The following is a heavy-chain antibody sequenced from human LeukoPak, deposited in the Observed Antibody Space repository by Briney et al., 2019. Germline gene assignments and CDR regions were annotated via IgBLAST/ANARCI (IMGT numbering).Heavy chain of an antibody. D-gene: IGHD2-2*01. V-gene: IGHV5-51*01. Sequence: GESLKISCKDSGHSFTNYWFGWVRQMPGKGLEWMGIIYPRDSDTRYSPSFQGQVNISADKSISTAYLQWSSLKASDTAMYYCARQGRYCSSTSCYGAYCMDVWGKGTTVTISS. CDR1: GHSFTNYW. J-gene: IGHJ6*03. CDR2: IYPRDSDT. CDR3: ARQGRYCSSTSCYGAYCMDV.